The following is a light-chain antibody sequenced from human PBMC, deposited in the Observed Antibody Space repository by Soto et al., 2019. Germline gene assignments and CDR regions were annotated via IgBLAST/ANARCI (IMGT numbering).Light chain of an antibody. Sequence: QSVLTQPASVSGSPGQSITISCTGTSSDVGDYNYVSWYQQHPGKAPKLMIYEVSDRPSGVSNRFSGSKSGKTASLTISGLQAEDEADYYCSSYTRSSTLYVFGTGTKVTVL. CDR3: SSYTRSSTLYV. CDR1: SSDVGDYNY. V-gene: IGLV2-14*01. CDR2: EVS. J-gene: IGLJ1*01.